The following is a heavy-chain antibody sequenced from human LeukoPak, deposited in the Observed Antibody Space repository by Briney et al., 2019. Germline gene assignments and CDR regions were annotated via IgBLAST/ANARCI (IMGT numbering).Heavy chain of an antibody. J-gene: IGHJ5*02. D-gene: IGHD2-2*01. CDR1: GGTFRRFA. CDR2: TIPIFGSA. V-gene: IGHV1-69*13. Sequence: GASVKVSCTASGGTFRRFAMSWVRQAPGQGLEWMGRTIPIFGSANYAQKFQGRVTITADESTSTAYMELSNLRSEDTAVYYCARVVTPRYCTSTSCYSKGWFDPWGQGTLVTVSS. CDR3: ARVVTPRYCTSTSCYSKGWFDP.